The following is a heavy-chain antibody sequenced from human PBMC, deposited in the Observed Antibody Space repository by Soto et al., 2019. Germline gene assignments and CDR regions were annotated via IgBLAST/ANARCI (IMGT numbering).Heavy chain of an antibody. CDR2: ISLYHHST. J-gene: IGHJ4*02. CDR3: ARELYSCGGDCPYYMHY. V-gene: IGHV1-46*01. D-gene: IGHD2-21*02. CDR1: GYPFTDYF. Sequence: ASVKVSCKTSGYPFTDYFIHWVRQAPGQGLEWMGIISLYHHSTSYAQKFQGRLTVTADTSTTTVYMDLSSLTSEDSAVYWCARELYSCGGDCPYYMHYGGQGTLVTVYS.